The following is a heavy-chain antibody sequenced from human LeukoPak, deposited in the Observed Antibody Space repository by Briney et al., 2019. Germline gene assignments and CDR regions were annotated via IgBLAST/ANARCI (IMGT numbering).Heavy chain of an antibody. J-gene: IGHJ6*03. V-gene: IGHV3-23*01. D-gene: IGHD2-8*02. CDR2: VSGSAGRT. CDR3: AKNRGHCVDGVCHDYYYMDV. CDR1: GFTFSSYA. Sequence: GGSLRLSCAASGFTFSSYAMTWVRQAPGKGLEWVSTVSGSAGRTDYADSVKGRFTISRDNLKNTLYLQMNGLRAEDTAVYYCAKNRGHCVDGVCHDYYYMDVWGRGTTVTVSS.